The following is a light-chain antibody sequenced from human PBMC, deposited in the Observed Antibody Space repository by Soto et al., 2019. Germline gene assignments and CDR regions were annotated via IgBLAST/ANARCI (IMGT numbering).Light chain of an antibody. J-gene: IGLJ3*02. V-gene: IGLV2-11*01. Sequence: QSALTQPRSVSGSPGQSVTISCTGTSSDLSVYNYVSWYQHHPGKAPKLIIYDVYKRPSGVPDRFSASKSDNTASLTISGLQAEDEADYYCCSYAGTYTWVFGGGTKLTVL. CDR2: DVY. CDR3: CSYAGTYTWV. CDR1: SSDLSVYNY.